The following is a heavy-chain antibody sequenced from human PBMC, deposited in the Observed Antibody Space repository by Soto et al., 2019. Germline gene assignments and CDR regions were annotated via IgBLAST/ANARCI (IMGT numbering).Heavy chain of an antibody. CDR2: IDPSDSYT. Sequence: AESLKISCKGSGYSFTSYWISWVRQMPGKGLGWMGRIDPSDSYTNYSPSFQGHVTISADKSISTAYLQWSSLKASDTAMYYCARPPPRVPAAPYYSADYGMDVWGQGTTVTVSS. J-gene: IGHJ6*02. D-gene: IGHD2-2*01. CDR1: GYSFTSYW. CDR3: ARPPPRVPAAPYYSADYGMDV. V-gene: IGHV5-10-1*01.